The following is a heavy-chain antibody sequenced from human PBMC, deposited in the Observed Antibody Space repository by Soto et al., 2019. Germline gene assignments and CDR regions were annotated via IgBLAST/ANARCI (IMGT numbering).Heavy chain of an antibody. D-gene: IGHD5-12*01. J-gene: IGHJ5*02. CDR3: ARGGGRGYNXLDP. CDR1: GYTFTAYY. CDR2: INPNSGGT. Sequence: RASVKVSCKASGYTFTAYYMHWVRQAPGQGXEWMGWINPNSGGTYHAQNFQGRVTMTRDTSTTTAYMELASLRSDDTAVYYCARGGGRGYNXLDPXGHGTLVTVSS. V-gene: IGHV1-2*02.